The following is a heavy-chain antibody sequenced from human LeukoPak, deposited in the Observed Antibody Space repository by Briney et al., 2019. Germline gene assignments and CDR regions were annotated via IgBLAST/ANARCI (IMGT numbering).Heavy chain of an antibody. V-gene: IGHV3-23*01. D-gene: IGHD5-18*01. J-gene: IGHJ4*02. Sequence: GGSLRLSCAASGFTFNNYAMSWVRQAPGKGLEWVSAISGSGGTTYYADSVKGRFTFSRDNSKNTLYLQMNSLRAEDTAVYYCAKDHSEYSYGPSLDYWGQGTLVTVSS. CDR1: GFTFNNYA. CDR2: ISGSGGTT. CDR3: AKDHSEYSYGPSLDY.